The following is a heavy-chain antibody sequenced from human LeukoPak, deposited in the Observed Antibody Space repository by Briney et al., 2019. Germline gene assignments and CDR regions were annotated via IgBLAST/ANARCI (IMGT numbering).Heavy chain of an antibody. CDR3: ARQSYYYDSSGSYYYMDV. D-gene: IGHD3-22*01. V-gene: IGHV4-39*01. CDR1: GGSISSSSYY. CDR2: IYYSGST. Sequence: PSEALSLTCTVSGGSISSSSYYWGWIRQPPGKGLEWIGSIYYSGSTYYNPSLKSRVTTSVDTSKNQFSLKLGSVTAADTAVYYCARQSYYYDSSGSYYYMDVWGKGTTVTVSS. J-gene: IGHJ6*03.